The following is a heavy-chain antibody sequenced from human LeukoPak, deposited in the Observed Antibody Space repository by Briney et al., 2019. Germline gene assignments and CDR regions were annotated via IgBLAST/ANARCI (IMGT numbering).Heavy chain of an antibody. V-gene: IGHV1-8*03. CDR1: GYTFTSYD. CDR2: MNPNSGNT. D-gene: IGHD3-3*01. CDR3: ARGYGYYDFWSGYSSPFDY. Sequence: GASVKVSCKASGYTFTSYDINWVRQATGQGLEWMGWMNPNSGNTGYAQKLQGRVTITRNTSISTAYMELSSLRSEDTAVYYCARGYGYYDFWSGYSSPFDYWGQGTLVTASS. J-gene: IGHJ4*02.